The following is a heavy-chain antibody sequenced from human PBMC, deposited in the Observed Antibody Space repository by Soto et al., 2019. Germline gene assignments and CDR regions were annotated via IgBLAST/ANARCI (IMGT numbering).Heavy chain of an antibody. CDR3: ARDRWGKTDIVVGMDV. V-gene: IGHV4-30-4*01. Sequence: PSETLSLTCTVSGGSISSGDYYWSWIRQPPGKGLEWIGYIYYSGSTYYNPSLKSRVTISVDTSKNQFSLKLSSVTAADTAVYYCARDRWGKTDIVVGMDVWGQGTTVTVSS. CDR2: IYYSGST. D-gene: IGHD2-15*01. CDR1: GGSISSGDYY. J-gene: IGHJ6*02.